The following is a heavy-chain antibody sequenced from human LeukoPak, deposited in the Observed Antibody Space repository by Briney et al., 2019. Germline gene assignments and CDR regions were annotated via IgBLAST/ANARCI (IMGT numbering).Heavy chain of an antibody. Sequence: GGSLRLSCAASGFTFSGYGMHWVRQAPGKGLEWVAFIRYDGSNKYYADSVKGRFTISRDNSKNTLYLQMNSLRAEDTAVYYCARTYSSSWGIIDFWGQGTLVTVSS. V-gene: IGHV3-30*02. D-gene: IGHD6-13*01. J-gene: IGHJ4*02. CDR1: GFTFSGYG. CDR3: ARTYSSSWGIIDF. CDR2: IRYDGSNK.